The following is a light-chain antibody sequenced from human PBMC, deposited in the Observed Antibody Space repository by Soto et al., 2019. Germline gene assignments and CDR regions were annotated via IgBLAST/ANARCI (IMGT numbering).Light chain of an antibody. V-gene: IGLV2-14*01. Sequence: QAVLTHPAFVSGSPGQSLTISCTGTSSDVGGYNYVSWYQQHPGKAPKLMIYEVSNRTSGVSNRFSGSKSGNTASLTISGLQAEDEADYYCSSYTRSSTLAVFGTGTTVSGL. CDR1: SSDVGGYNY. CDR2: EVS. CDR3: SSYTRSSTLAV. J-gene: IGLJ1*01.